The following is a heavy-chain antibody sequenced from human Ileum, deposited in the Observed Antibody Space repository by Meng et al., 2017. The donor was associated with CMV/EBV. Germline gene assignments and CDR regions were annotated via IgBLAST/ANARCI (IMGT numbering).Heavy chain of an antibody. CDR2: IYNSGKP. Sequence: VQPQESGPGLVKPSEALSLICSVSGDSITTGNSYWSWIRQAPGKDMEWIGYIYNSGKPDCNPSLKSRVTISIDTSKNQFSLKLTSVTAADTAVYYCARGRVAKDYWGQGTLVTVSS. CDR1: GDSITTGNSY. V-gene: IGHV4-30-4*01. J-gene: IGHJ4*02. CDR3: ARGRVAKDY.